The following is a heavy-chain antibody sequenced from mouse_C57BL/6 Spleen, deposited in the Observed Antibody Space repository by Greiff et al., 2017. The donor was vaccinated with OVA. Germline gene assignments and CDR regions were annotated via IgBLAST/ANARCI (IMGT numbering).Heavy chain of an antibody. J-gene: IGHJ4*01. Sequence: VQLKESGGGLVKPGGSLKLSCAASGFTFSSYAMSWVRQTPEKRLEWVATISDGGSYTYYPDNVKGRFTISRDNAKNNLYLQMSHLKSEDTAMYYCARGDGGAMDYWGQGTSVTVSS. V-gene: IGHV5-4*01. CDR1: GFTFSSYA. CDR3: ARGDGGAMDY. CDR2: ISDGGSYT.